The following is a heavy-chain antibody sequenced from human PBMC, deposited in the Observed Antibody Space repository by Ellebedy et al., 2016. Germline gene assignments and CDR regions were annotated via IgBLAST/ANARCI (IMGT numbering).Heavy chain of an antibody. CDR1: GFTFSSYG. J-gene: IGHJ4*02. CDR3: ARDQVIWFGDTLPDY. D-gene: IGHD3-10*01. Sequence: GESLKISXAASGFTFSSYGMHWVRQAPGKGLEWVAVIWYDGSNKYYADSVKGRFTISRDNSKNTLYLQMNSLRAEDTAVYYCARDQVIWFGDTLPDYWGQGTLVTVSS. CDR2: IWYDGSNK. V-gene: IGHV3-33*01.